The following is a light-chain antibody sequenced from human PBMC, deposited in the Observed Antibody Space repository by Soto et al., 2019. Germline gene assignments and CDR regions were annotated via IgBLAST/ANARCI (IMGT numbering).Light chain of an antibody. V-gene: IGLV2-23*03. Sequence: QSVLTQPASVSGSPGQSITISCTGTSSDVGSYNLVSWYQQHPGKAPKLMIYEGSKRPSGVSNRFSGSKSGNTASLTISGLQAEDEADSYCCSYAGSSIFLYVFGTGTMVTVL. CDR1: SSDVGSYNL. J-gene: IGLJ1*01. CDR3: CSYAGSSIFLYV. CDR2: EGS.